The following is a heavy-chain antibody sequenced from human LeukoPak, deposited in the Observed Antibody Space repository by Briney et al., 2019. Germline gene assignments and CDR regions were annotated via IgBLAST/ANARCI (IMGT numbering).Heavy chain of an antibody. CDR3: ARTTEGGYTYGYFYYYYMDV. J-gene: IGHJ6*03. CDR1: GGSINSYY. Sequence: PSKTLSLTCTVSGGSINSYYWSWIRQPPGKGLEWIGYIHYSGSTNYNPSLKSRVTISVDTSKNHFSLKLSSVTAADTAVYYCARTTEGGYTYGYFYYYYMDVWGKGTTVTISS. CDR2: IHYSGST. D-gene: IGHD5-18*01. V-gene: IGHV4-59*01.